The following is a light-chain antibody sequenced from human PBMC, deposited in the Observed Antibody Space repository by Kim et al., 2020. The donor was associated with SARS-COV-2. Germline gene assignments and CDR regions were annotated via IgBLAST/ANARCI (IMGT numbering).Light chain of an antibody. CDR3: SSDVGSGNVV. CDR1: SSDVGGYNL. Sequence: GQSVTISCTGSSSDVGGYNLVSWYQQHPGEGPKLIVSEVSKRPSGVPDRFSGSKSGNTASLTVSGLQAEDEANYYCSSDVGSGNVVFGGGTQLTVL. V-gene: IGLV2-8*01. J-gene: IGLJ2*01. CDR2: EVS.